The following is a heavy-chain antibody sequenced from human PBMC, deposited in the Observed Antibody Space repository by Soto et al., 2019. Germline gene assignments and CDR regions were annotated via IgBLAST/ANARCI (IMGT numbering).Heavy chain of an antibody. CDR2: ISYDGSNK. CDR3: AKYAVEEWLPRD. J-gene: IGHJ4*02. D-gene: IGHD3-3*01. Sequence: QVQLVESGGGVVQPGRSLRLSCAASGFTFSSYGMHWVRQAPGKGLEWVAVISYDGSNKYYADSVKGRFTISRDNSKNTLYLQMNSLRAEDTAVYFCAKYAVEEWLPRDWGQGTLVTVS. CDR1: GFTFSSYG. V-gene: IGHV3-30*18.